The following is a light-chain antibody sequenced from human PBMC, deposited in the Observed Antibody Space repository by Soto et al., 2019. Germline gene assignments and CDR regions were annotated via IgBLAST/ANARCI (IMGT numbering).Light chain of an antibody. J-gene: IGLJ1*01. CDR1: SSDVGGYNY. CDR3: SSHMNSDTVYV. V-gene: IGLV2-14*01. Sequence: QSALTQPASVSGSPGQSITISCTGTSSDVGGYNYVSWYQQHPGQAPKLMIYEVNNRPSGVSDRFSGSKSGTTASLTISGLQAEDEADYYCSSHMNSDTVYVFGAGTKLTVL. CDR2: EVN.